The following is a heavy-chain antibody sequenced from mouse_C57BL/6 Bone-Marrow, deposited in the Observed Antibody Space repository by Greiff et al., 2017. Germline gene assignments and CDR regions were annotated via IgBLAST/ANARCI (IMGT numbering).Heavy chain of an antibody. Sequence: DVHLVESGGGLVQPGGSLKLSCAASGFTFSDYYMYWVRQTPEKRLEWVAYISNGGGSTYYPDTVKGRFTISRDNAKNTLYLQMSRLKSEDTAMYYCARGYYGSSDAMDYWGQGTSVTVSS. V-gene: IGHV5-12*01. CDR3: ARGYYGSSDAMDY. CDR2: ISNGGGST. D-gene: IGHD1-1*01. CDR1: GFTFSDYY. J-gene: IGHJ4*01.